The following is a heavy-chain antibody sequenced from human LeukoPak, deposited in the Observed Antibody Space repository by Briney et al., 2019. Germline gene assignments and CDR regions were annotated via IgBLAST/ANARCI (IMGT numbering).Heavy chain of an antibody. Sequence: ASVKVSCKASGYTFTSYAMHWVRQAPGQRLEWMGWINAGNGNTKYSQKFQGRVTITADESTSTAYMELSSLRSEDTAVYYCARALGMVATEPLSDYWGQGTLVTVSS. CDR2: INAGNGNT. D-gene: IGHD5-12*01. V-gene: IGHV1-3*01. J-gene: IGHJ4*02. CDR3: ARALGMVATEPLSDY. CDR1: GYTFTSYA.